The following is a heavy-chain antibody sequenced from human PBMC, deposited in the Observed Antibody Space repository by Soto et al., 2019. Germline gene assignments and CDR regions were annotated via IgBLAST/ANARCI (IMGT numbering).Heavy chain of an antibody. V-gene: IGHV3-11*05. CDR1: GFTFSDYD. D-gene: IGHD6-13*01. J-gene: IGHJ6*02. CDR3: ARDGYSAMAGDYGLDV. CDR2: ISDNTNYR. Sequence: QVQLVESGGGLVKPGGSLRLSCAVSGFTFSDYDMSWIRQAPGKGLEWVSSISDNTNYRNYADSVKGRFTISRDNAKNSLYLHMNSLRVEDTAVYYCARDGYSAMAGDYGLDVWGQGTTATVSS.